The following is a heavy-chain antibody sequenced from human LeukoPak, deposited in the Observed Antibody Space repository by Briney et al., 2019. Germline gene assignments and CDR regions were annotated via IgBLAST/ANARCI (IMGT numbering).Heavy chain of an antibody. D-gene: IGHD6-19*01. J-gene: IGHJ6*03. V-gene: IGHV1-8*01. CDR3: ARGLRLTELSTQWLAQFYYYYYYMDV. CDR1: GYTFTSYD. Sequence: ASVKVSCKASGYTFTSYDINWVRQATGQGLEWMGWMNPNSGNTGYAQKFQGRVTMTRNTSISTAYMELSSLRSEDTAVYYCARGLRLTELSTQWLAQFYYYYYYMDVWGKGTTVTVSS. CDR2: MNPNSGNT.